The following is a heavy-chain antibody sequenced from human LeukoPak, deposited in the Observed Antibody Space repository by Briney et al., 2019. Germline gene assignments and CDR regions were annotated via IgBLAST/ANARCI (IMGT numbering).Heavy chain of an antibody. D-gene: IGHD3-3*01. Sequence: ASVKVSCKASGYTFTSYGISWVRQAPGQGLEWIGWISAYNGNTNYAQNLQGRVTMTTDTSTSTAYMELRSLRSDDTAVYYCARGPSITIFGVVNDYWGQGTLVTVSS. V-gene: IGHV1-18*01. CDR1: GYTFTSYG. J-gene: IGHJ4*02. CDR3: ARGPSITIFGVVNDY. CDR2: ISAYNGNT.